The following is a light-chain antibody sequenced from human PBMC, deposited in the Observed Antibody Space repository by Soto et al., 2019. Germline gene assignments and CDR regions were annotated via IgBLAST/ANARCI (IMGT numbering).Light chain of an antibody. V-gene: IGKV3-20*01. CDR3: QQYSDLPMT. Sequence: VLTQSPATLSLSPGERATLSCRASQSIHTSLAWYQQKPGQPPRLVVYDSTLRANGVPDRFGGSRSGTEFTLTISRLEPEDFAVYFCQQYSDLPMTFGQGTRLVIK. CDR2: DST. CDR1: QSIHTS. J-gene: IGKJ5*01.